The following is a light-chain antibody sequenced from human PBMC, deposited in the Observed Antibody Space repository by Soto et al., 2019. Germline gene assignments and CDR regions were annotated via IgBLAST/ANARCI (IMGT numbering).Light chain of an antibody. J-gene: IGLJ1*01. CDR2: EVS. CDR1: TSDVGGYDF. CDR3: SSFTGSSTLV. Sequence: QAVVTQPASVSGSPGQSITISCTGTTSDVGGYDFVSWYQQHPGKAPKLIIFEVSNRPSGVSNRFSGSKSGNTASLTISGLQAEDEADYYCSSFTGSSTLVFGSGTKLTVL. V-gene: IGLV2-14*01.